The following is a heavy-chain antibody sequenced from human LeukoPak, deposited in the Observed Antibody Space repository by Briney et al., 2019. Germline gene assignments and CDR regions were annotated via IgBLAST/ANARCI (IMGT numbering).Heavy chain of an antibody. CDR2: ISSSSSTI. D-gene: IGHD6-6*01. CDR3: ARTRGYSTSSGLDY. J-gene: IGHJ4*02. CDR1: GFTFSRYS. Sequence: GGSLRLSCAASGFTFSRYSMNWVRQAPGKGVEWVSYISSSSSTIYYADSVKGRFTIPRDNAKNSLYLQMNSLRAEDTAVYYCARTRGYSTSSGLDYWGQGTLVTVSS. V-gene: IGHV3-48*01.